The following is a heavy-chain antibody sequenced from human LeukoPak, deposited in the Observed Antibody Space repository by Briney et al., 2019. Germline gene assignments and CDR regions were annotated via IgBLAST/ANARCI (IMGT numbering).Heavy chain of an antibody. V-gene: IGHV3-23*01. CDR2: IGSGGST. CDR3: AKDRKDYVWGSYSDY. J-gene: IGHJ4*02. Sequence: HPGGSLRLSCAASGFTFSNAWMSWVRQAPGKGLEWVSAIGSGGSTYYADSVKGRFTISRDNSKNTLYLQMNSLRAEDTAVYYCAKDRKDYVWGSYSDYWGQGTLVTVSS. CDR1: GFTFSNAW. D-gene: IGHD3-16*01.